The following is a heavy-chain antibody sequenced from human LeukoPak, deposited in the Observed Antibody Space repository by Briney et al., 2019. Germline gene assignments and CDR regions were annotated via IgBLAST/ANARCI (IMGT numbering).Heavy chain of an antibody. Sequence: GASVKVSCKASGYTFTGYYMHWVRQAPGQGLEWMGWINPNSGGTNYAQKFQGRVTMIRDTSISTAYMELSRLRSDDTAVYYCARETMVRGATYYFDYWGQGTLVTVSS. CDR2: INPNSGGT. D-gene: IGHD3-10*01. V-gene: IGHV1-2*02. CDR3: ARETMVRGATYYFDY. CDR1: GYTFTGYY. J-gene: IGHJ4*02.